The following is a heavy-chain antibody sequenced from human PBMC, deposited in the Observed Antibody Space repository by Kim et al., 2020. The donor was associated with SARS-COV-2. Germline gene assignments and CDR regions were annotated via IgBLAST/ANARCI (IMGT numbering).Heavy chain of an antibody. J-gene: IGHJ3*02. V-gene: IGHV3-21*01. CDR2: ISSSSSYI. D-gene: IGHD3-22*01. Sequence: GGYMRLSCAASGFTFSSYSMNWVRQAPGKGLEWVSSISSSSSYIYYADSVKGRFTISRDNAKNSLYLQMNSLRAEDTAVYYCARDGLHSGYYFDAFDIWGQGTMVTVSS. CDR1: GFTFSSYS. CDR3: ARDGLHSGYYFDAFDI.